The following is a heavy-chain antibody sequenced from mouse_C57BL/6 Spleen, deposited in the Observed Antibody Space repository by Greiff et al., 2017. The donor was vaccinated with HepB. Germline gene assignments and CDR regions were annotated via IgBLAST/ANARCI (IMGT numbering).Heavy chain of an antibody. Sequence: LQESGAELASPGASVTLSCKASGYTFTDHIMNWVKKRPGQGLEWIGRIYPVSGETNYNQKFMGKATFSVDRSSSTVYMVLNSLTSEDPAVYYCGFTTGVAGDYYAMDYWGQGTSVTVSS. CDR3: GFTTGVAGDYYAMDY. V-gene: IGHV1-11*01. D-gene: IGHD1-1*01. CDR1: GYTFTDHI. CDR2: IYPVSGET. J-gene: IGHJ4*01.